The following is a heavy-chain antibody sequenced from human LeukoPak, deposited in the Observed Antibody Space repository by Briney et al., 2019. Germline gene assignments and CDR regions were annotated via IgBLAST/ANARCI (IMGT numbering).Heavy chain of an antibody. Sequence: SQTLSLTCTVSGGSISSGDYYWSWIRQPPGKGLEWIGYIYYSGSTYYNPSLKSRVTISVDTSKNQFSLKLSSVTAADTAVYYCARDLKGSGYWNFDYWGQGTLVTVSS. CDR2: IYYSGST. CDR3: ARDLKGSGYWNFDY. CDR1: GGSISSGDYY. J-gene: IGHJ4*02. D-gene: IGHD3-22*01. V-gene: IGHV4-30-4*01.